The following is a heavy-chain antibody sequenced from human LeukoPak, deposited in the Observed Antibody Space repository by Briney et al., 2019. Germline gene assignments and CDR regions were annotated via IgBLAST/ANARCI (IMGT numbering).Heavy chain of an antibody. CDR1: AYTFTSYY. D-gene: IGHD3-16*01. Sequence: ASVKVSCKASAYTFTSYYIHWMRQAPGQGLECMGCINPDSGDTNYAQRFQDRVTMTRDTSISTAYMELSRLTSDDTAVYFCARDRWPGGFYYYMDVWGKGTTVIISS. CDR3: ARDRWPGGFYYYMDV. J-gene: IGHJ6*03. CDR2: INPDSGDT. V-gene: IGHV1-2*02.